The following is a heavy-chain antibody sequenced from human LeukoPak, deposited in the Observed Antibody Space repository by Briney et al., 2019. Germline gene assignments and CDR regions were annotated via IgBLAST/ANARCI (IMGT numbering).Heavy chain of an antibody. CDR3: ASEVGYRSLGY. V-gene: IGHV3-43*01. CDR2: ITWKTHRT. CDR1: GFTFNDDT. Sequence: HPGGSLSLSCAASGFTFNDDTMPWVRRTPGRGLEWVSFITWKTHRTNYADSVKGRFTVSRDNRKDSLYLQMNSLSTEDTGLYHCASEVGYRSLGYLGQGTLRTVSS. J-gene: IGHJ4*02. D-gene: IGHD3-3*01.